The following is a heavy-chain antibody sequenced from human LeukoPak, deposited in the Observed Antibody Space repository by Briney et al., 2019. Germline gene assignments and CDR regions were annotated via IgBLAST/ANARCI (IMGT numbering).Heavy chain of an antibody. V-gene: IGHV1-18*01. CDR1: GYTFTSYG. Sequence: ASVKVPCKASGYTFTSYGISWVRQAPGQGLEWMGWISAYNGNTNYAQKLQGRVTMTTDTSTSTAYMELRSLRSDDTAVYYCASGGIVVVPAAHDAFDIWGQGTMVTVSS. CDR2: ISAYNGNT. D-gene: IGHD2-2*01. J-gene: IGHJ3*02. CDR3: ASGGIVVVPAAHDAFDI.